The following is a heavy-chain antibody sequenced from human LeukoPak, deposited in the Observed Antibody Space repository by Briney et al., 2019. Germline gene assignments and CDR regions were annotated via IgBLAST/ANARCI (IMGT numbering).Heavy chain of an antibody. CDR1: GYTFTSYY. Sequence: GASVKVSCKASGYTFTSYYMHWVRQAPGQGLEWMGIIDPSGGGTSYAQKFQGRVTMTRDTSTSTVYMELSSLRSEDTAVYYCARPDYGDLWYFDYWGQGTLVTVSS. CDR2: IDPSGGGT. V-gene: IGHV1-46*01. CDR3: ARPDYGDLWYFDY. D-gene: IGHD4-17*01. J-gene: IGHJ4*02.